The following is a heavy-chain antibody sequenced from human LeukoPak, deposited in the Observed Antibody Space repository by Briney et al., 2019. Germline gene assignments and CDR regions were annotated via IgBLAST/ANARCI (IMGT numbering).Heavy chain of an antibody. D-gene: IGHD3-9*01. CDR3: AKDSKTYYDILTGYLYYYYYGMDV. J-gene: IGHJ6*02. V-gene: IGHV3-23*01. CDR1: GFTFSSYA. Sequence: GGSLRLSCAASGFTFSSYAMSWVRQAPGKGLEWVSAISGSGGSTYYADSVKGRFTISRDNSKNTLYLQMNSLRAEDTAVYYCAKDSKTYYDILTGYLYYYYYGMDVWGQGTTVSVSS. CDR2: ISGSGGST.